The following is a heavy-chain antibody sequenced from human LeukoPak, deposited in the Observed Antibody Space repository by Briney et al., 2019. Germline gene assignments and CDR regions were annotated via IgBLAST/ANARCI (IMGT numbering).Heavy chain of an antibody. D-gene: IGHD5-24*01. Sequence: SETLSLTCTVSGGSISSSSYYWGWIRQPPGKGLEWIGSIYYSGSTYYNPSLKSRVTISVDTSKNQFSLKLSSVTAADTAEYYCARARWVATIYNYYYYMDVWGKGTTVTVSS. CDR1: GGSISSSSYY. V-gene: IGHV4-39*07. J-gene: IGHJ6*03. CDR2: IYYSGST. CDR3: ARARWVATIYNYYYYMDV.